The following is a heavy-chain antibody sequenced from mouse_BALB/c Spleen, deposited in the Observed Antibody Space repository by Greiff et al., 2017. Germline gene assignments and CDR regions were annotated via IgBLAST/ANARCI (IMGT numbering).Heavy chain of an antibody. CDR3: ARDDYEGYYAMDY. J-gene: IGHJ4*01. CDR1: GDSITSGY. CDR2: ISYSGST. Sequence: EVKLMESGPSLVKPSQTLSLTCSVTGDSITSGYWNWIRKFPGNKLEYMGYISYSGSTYYNPSLKSRISITRDTSKNQYYLQLNSVTTEDTATYYCARDDYEGYYAMDYWGQGTSVTVSS. V-gene: IGHV3-8*02. D-gene: IGHD2-4*01.